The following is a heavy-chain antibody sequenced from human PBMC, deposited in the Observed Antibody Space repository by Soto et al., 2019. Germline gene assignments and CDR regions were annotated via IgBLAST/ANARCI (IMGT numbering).Heavy chain of an antibody. J-gene: IGHJ6*02. CDR3: GRAGAVEVPAAIYHYYYGMDV. V-gene: IGHV3-23*01. Sequence: QPGGSLRLSCAASGFTFSSYAMSWVRQAPGKGLEWVSAISGSGGSTYYADSVKGRFTISRDNAKNALYLQMSSLRAEDTAVYYCGRAGAVEVPAAIYHYYYGMDVWGQGTTVTVSS. D-gene: IGHD2-2*01. CDR1: GFTFSSYA. CDR2: ISGSGGST.